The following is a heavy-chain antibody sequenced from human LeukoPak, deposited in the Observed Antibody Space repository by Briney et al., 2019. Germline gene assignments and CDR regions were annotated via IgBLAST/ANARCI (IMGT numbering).Heavy chain of an antibody. J-gene: IGHJ5*02. D-gene: IGHD2-15*01. V-gene: IGHV4-34*01. CDR2: INHSGST. Sequence: PSETLSLTCAVYGGSFSGYYWSWIRQPPGKGLEWIGEINHSGSTYYNPSLKSRVTISVDTSKNQFSLKLSSVTAADTAVYYCAREYKGITPFDPWGQGTLVTVSS. CDR3: AREYKGITPFDP. CDR1: GGSFSGYY.